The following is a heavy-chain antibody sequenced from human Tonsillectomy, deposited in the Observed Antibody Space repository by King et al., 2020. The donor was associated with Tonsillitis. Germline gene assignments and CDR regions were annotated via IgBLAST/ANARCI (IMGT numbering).Heavy chain of an antibody. CDR1: GGTFSSYA. CDR3: ARERAYGKESENGMVV. Sequence: QLVQSGAEVKKPGSSMKVSCKASGGTFSSYAISWVRQAPGQGLEWMGGIIPIVATTNYAQKFQGRLTVTADESTGTAYMELSSLRSDDTAVYYCARERAYGKESENGMVVWGQGTTVTVAS. V-gene: IGHV1-69*12. CDR2: IIPIVATT. D-gene: IGHD1-14*01. J-gene: IGHJ6*02.